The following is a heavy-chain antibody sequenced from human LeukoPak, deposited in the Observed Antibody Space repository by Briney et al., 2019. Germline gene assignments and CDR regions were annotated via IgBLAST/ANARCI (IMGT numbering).Heavy chain of an antibody. Sequence: GGSLRRSCAASGFTFSTSWMNWVCQAPGKGLEWVANINQDGSEKYYVDSVKGRFSISRDNAKNSLYLQMNSLRAEDTAVYCGVVYWGQGILLTVSS. D-gene: IGHD1-26*01. CDR3: VVY. V-gene: IGHV3-7*01. CDR2: INQDGSEK. CDR1: GFTFSTSW. J-gene: IGHJ4*02.